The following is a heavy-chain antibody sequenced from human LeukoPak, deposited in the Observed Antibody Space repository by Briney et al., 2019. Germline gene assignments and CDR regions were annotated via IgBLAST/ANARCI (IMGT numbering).Heavy chain of an antibody. CDR1: GFTFSSYW. J-gene: IGHJ4*02. D-gene: IGHD2-21*02. V-gene: IGHV3-7*01. Sequence: GGSLRLSCAASGFTFSSYWMTWVRQAPGKGLEWVANINQDESERYYVDSVKGRCTISRDNAKNSLYLQMNSLRAEDTAVYYCARDLTSSVLPSLWGQGTLVTVSS. CDR2: INQDESER. CDR3: ARDLTSSVLPSL.